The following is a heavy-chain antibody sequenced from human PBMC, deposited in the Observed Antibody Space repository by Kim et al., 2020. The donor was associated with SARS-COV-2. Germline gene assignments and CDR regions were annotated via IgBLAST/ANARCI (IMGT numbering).Heavy chain of an antibody. V-gene: IGHV4-34*01. CDR3: ASRRRYSSSWPPGDYYYGMDV. CDR1: GGSFSGYY. J-gene: IGHJ6*02. Sequence: SETLSLTCAVYGGSFSGYYWSWIRQPPGKGLEWIGEINHSGSTNYNPSLKSRVTISVDTSKNQFSLKLSSVTAADTAVYYCASRRRYSSSWPPGDYYYGMDVWGQGTTVTVSS. CDR2: INHSGST. D-gene: IGHD6-13*01.